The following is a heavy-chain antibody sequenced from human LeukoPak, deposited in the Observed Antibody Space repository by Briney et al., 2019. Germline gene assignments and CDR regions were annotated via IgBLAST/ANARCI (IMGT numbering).Heavy chain of an antibody. CDR1: GGTFSSYA. CDR3: ATSGAVGYSYGYRHHIDY. V-gene: IGHV1-69*04. Sequence: GASVKVSCKASGGTFSSYAISRVRQAPGQGLEWMGRIIPILGIANYAQKFQGRVTITADKSTSTAYMELSSLRSEDTAAYYCATSGAVGYSYGYRHHIDYWGQGTLVTVSS. CDR2: IIPILGIA. D-gene: IGHD5-18*01. J-gene: IGHJ4*02.